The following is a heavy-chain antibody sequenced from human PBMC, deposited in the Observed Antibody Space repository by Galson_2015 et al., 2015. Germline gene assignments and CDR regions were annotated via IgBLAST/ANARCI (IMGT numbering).Heavy chain of an antibody. V-gene: IGHV3-23*01. D-gene: IGHD6-13*01. CDR3: AKSGTGSYYYYYMDV. CDR2: T. J-gene: IGHJ6*03. Sequence: TYYADSLKGRFTISRDNSKNTLYLHMNSLRAEDTAIYYCAKSGTGSYYYYYMDVWGTGTTVTVSS.